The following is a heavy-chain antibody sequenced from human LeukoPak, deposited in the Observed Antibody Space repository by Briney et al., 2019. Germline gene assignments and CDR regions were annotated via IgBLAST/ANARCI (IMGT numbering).Heavy chain of an antibody. CDR3: ARGERGYSSSWYHY. J-gene: IGHJ4*02. CDR2: INHSGST. V-gene: IGHV4-34*01. D-gene: IGHD6-13*01. Sequence: SETLSLTCAVYGGSFSGYYWSWIRQPPGKGLEWIGEINHSGSTNYNPSLKSRVTISVDTSKNQFSLKLGSVTAADTAVYYCARGERGYSSSWYHYWGQGTLVTVSS. CDR1: GGSFSGYY.